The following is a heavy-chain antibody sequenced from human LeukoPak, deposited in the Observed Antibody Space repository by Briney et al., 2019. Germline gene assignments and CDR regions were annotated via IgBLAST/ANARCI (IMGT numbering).Heavy chain of an antibody. J-gene: IGHJ6*03. D-gene: IGHD4-17*01. CDR2: MNPNSGIT. CDR1: GYTFTSYD. Sequence: ASVKVSCKASGYTFTSYDINWVRKGTGQGLGLMGMMNPNSGITGYAQKFQGRVTMTRNTSISTAYMELSSLRSEDPAVYYCARGRPDYGDYYYYYMDVWGKGTTVTVSS. CDR3: ARGRPDYGDYYYYYMDV. V-gene: IGHV1-8*01.